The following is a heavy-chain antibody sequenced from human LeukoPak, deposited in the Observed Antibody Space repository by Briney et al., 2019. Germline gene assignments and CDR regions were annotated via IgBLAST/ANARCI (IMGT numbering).Heavy chain of an antibody. CDR2: IYYSGST. CDR1: GGSISSYY. CDR3: ARAPIAAAGFDY. D-gene: IGHD6-13*01. J-gene: IGHJ4*02. V-gene: IGHV4-59*01. Sequence: SETLSLTCTVSGGSISSYYWSWIRQPPGKGLEWIGYIYYSGSTNYNPSLKSRVTISVDTSKNQFSLKLSSVTAADTAVYYCARAPIAAAGFDYWGRGTLVTVSS.